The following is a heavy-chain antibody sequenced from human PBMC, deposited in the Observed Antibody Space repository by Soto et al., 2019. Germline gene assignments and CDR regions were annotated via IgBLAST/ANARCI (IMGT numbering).Heavy chain of an antibody. CDR2: ISHDGRNK. D-gene: IGHD3-10*01. CDR1: GFTFSNFP. Sequence: QVQLVESGGGVVQPGRALRLSWAASGFTFSNFPIHWVRQAPAKGLEWVAVISHDGRNKDYADSAKGRFTSSRDNSKSTPYLQMNSLRSEDTGVYYCARDGIELGSGSFATHWGQGTQVTVSA. CDR3: ARDGIELGSGSFATH. V-gene: IGHV3-30-3*01. J-gene: IGHJ4*02.